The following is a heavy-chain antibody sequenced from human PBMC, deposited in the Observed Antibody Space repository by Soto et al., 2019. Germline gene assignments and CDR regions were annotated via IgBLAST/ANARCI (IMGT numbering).Heavy chain of an antibody. CDR2: ISGSSRSP. CDR1: SFNFNNYA. D-gene: IGHD6-6*01. V-gene: IGHV3-23*01. Sequence: PWGALRLSCATSSFNFNNYAMSWIRQTPGKRLEWVSFISGSSRSPHYADSLKGRFTISRDNSKNMVYLQMNSLKASDTAMYYCARRASSTSSAHLDYWGQGTLVAVSS. CDR3: ARRASSTSSAHLDY. J-gene: IGHJ4*02.